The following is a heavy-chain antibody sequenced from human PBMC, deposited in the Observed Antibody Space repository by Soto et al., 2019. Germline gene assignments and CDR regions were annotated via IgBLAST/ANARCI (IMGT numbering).Heavy chain of an antibody. CDR1: GFTFSSYW. D-gene: IGHD6-13*01. CDR2: IKQDGSEK. J-gene: IGHJ6*03. CDR3: RTERGKKVVQLGPYYYYMDV. Sequence: GGSLRLSCAASGFTFSSYWMSWVRQAPGKGLEWVANIKQDGSEKYYVDSVKGRFTISRDNAKNSLYLQMNSLRAEDTDVYYCRTERGKKVVQLGPYYYYMDVWGKGTTVTVSS. V-gene: IGHV3-7*04.